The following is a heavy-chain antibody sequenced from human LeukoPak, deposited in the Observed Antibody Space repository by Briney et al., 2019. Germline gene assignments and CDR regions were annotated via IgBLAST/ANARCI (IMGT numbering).Heavy chain of an antibody. D-gene: IGHD2-2*01. J-gene: IGHJ4*02. CDR2: INRNSDKV. CDR3: TKDRYCPSTNCPVDY. V-gene: IGHV3-9*01. Sequence: QPGGSLRLSCAGYGFTFDEYALHWVRQAPGKGLEWVSGINRNSDKVGYADSVKGRFTISRDNARNFLYLQMNSLRLEDTAMYYCTKDRYCPSTNCPVDYWGQGTLVTVSS. CDR1: GFTFDEYA.